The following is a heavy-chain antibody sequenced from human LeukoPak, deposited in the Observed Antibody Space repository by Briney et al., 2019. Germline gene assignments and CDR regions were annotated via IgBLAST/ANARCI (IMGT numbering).Heavy chain of an antibody. V-gene: IGHV4-59*01. Sequence: PSETLSLTCTVSAASISTYYWSWIRQPPGKGLEWIGYIYYTGNTNYNPSLKSRVAISVDTSKNQLSLKLSSVTAADTAVYYCAMGDSNDHLARFGPWGQGTLVSVSS. CDR3: AMGDSNDHLARFGP. CDR1: AASISTYY. D-gene: IGHD3-16*01. J-gene: IGHJ5*02. CDR2: IYYTGNT.